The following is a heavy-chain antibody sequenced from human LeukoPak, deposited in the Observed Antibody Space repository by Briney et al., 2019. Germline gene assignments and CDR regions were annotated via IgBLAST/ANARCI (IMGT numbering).Heavy chain of an antibody. V-gene: IGHV3-23*01. CDR3: ARRYCSGATCYHAFDI. CDR2: ISGSGGST. Sequence: GGSLRLSCAASGFTFSSYAMSWVRQAPGKGLEWVSAISGSGGSTYYADSVKGRFTISRENAKNYLFLQMNSLRAGDTAVYYCARRYCSGATCYHAFDIWGQGTMVTVSS. J-gene: IGHJ3*02. D-gene: IGHD2-15*01. CDR1: GFTFSSYA.